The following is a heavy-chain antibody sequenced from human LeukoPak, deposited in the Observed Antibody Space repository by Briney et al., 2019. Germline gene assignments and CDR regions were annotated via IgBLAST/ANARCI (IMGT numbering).Heavy chain of an antibody. CDR1: GFTFSNYG. V-gene: IGHV3-23*05. D-gene: IGHD5-18*01. CDR3: AKGDTGVIRRYYLDS. Sequence: RGSLRLSCAASGFTFSNYGMNWVRQAPGKGLEWVSVTDTSGVITYYTDSVKGRFTISRDNSKNTLNLQMDSLRVEDTAVYYCAKGDTGVIRRYYLDSWGQGTLVTVSS. CDR2: TDTSGVIT. J-gene: IGHJ4*02.